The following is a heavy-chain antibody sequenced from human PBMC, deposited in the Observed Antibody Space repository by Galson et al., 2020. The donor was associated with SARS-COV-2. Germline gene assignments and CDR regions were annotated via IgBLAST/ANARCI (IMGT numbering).Heavy chain of an antibody. D-gene: IGHD3-22*01. CDR3: ARAALSMIAVLPDAFDI. V-gene: IGHV4-39*01. Sequence: SETLSLTCTVSGGSISSSSHYWGWIRQPPGTGLEWIGSIYYTGSTYYNPSLKSRVTISVVTSKNQFSLKLTSVTAADTAVYYCARAALSMIAVLPDAFDIWGQGTMVTVSS. J-gene: IGHJ3*02. CDR1: GGSISSSSHY. CDR2: IYYTGST.